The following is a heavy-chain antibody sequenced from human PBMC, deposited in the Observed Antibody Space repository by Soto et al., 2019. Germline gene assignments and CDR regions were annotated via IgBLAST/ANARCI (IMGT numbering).Heavy chain of an antibody. CDR1: GFTFSNFG. CDR2: ISSDGSDK. Sequence: QVQLGESGGGVVQPGRSLRLSCAASGFTFSNFGMHWVRQAPGKGLEWVAVISSDGSDKYYSDSVKGRFTISRDNSKNTLFLQMNSLRVEDTAVYYCAKGSEVARQELDYWGQGTLVNVSS. J-gene: IGHJ4*02. CDR3: AKGSEVARQELDY. V-gene: IGHV3-30*18. D-gene: IGHD2-15*01.